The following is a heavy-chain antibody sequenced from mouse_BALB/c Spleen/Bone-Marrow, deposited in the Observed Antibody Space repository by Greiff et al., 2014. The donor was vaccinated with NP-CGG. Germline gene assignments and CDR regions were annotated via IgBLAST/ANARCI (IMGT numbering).Heavy chain of an antibody. Sequence: EVQLQQSGAEFVKPGASVKLSCTASGFNIKDTYMHWVKRRPEQGLEWIGRIDPANDNTKYDPKFQGKATKTADRSSYTAYLQLSSQISEDTAVYYCAKADGCYAWFAYWGQGTLVTVSA. J-gene: IGHJ3*01. V-gene: IGHV14-3*02. D-gene: IGHD2-3*01. CDR1: GFNIKDTY. CDR3: AKADGCYAWFAY. CDR2: IDPANDNT.